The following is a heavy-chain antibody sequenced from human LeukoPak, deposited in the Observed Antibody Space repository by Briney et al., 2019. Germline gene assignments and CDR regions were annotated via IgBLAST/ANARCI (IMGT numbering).Heavy chain of an antibody. J-gene: IGHJ3*02. CDR3: IAGGWSTDAFEM. CDR2: ISGSGGST. D-gene: IGHD6-19*01. CDR1: GFTFSNYV. Sequence: GGSLRLSCAASGFTFSNYVMSWVRQAPGRGLEWVSGISGSGGSTNYADSVKGRFTISRDNSKNMLFLQINSLRGEDTAVYYCIAGGWSTDAFEMWGQGTTVTVSS. V-gene: IGHV3-23*01.